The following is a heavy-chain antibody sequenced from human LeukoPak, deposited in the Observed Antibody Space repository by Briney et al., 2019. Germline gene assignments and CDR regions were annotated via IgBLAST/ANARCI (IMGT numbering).Heavy chain of an antibody. J-gene: IGHJ3*01. CDR3: AKSLLQWDAFDL. CDR2: ITTAGGTT. D-gene: IGHD6-19*01. Sequence: GGSLRLSCVGSGFTFSRYVMNWVRQAPGKGLECISTITTAGGTTYYTDSVKGRFTTSRDNSKDTLYLQMDSLRAEDTAVYYCAKSLLQWDAFDLWGQGTVVTVSS. V-gene: IGHV3-23*01. CDR1: GFTFSRYV.